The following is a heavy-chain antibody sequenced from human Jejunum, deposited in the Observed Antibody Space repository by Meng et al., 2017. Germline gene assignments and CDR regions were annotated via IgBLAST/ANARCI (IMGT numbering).Heavy chain of an antibody. CDR2: IRSKTDGETE. CDR1: GFTFRNAW. CDR3: LWFGEVFGRGTVS. Sequence: GESLKISCAASGFTFRNAWMSWVRQAPGKGLQWVARIRSKTDGETEDYAAPVNVRFTISRDDSKNTVYMQMNSLKTEDTAVYYRLWFGEVFGRGTVSWGQGTLVTVSS. D-gene: IGHD3-10*01. V-gene: IGHV3-15*01. J-gene: IGHJ5*02.